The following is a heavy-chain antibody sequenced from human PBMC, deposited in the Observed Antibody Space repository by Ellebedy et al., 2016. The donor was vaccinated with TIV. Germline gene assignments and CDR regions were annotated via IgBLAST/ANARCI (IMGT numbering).Heavy chain of an antibody. CDR2: INPNSGGT. J-gene: IGHJ6*02. Sequence: ASVKVSCKASGYTFTGYYMHWVRQAPGQGLEWMEWINPNSGGTNYAQKFQGRVTMTRDTSTSTVYMELSNLRSEDTAVYYCATRANTAAGVYYYYYGMDVWGQGTTVTVSS. D-gene: IGHD6-13*01. CDR3: ATRANTAAGVYYYYYGMDV. V-gene: IGHV1-2*02. CDR1: GYTFTGYY.